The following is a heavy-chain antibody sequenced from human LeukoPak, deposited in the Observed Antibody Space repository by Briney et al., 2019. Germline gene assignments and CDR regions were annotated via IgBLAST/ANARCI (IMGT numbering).Heavy chain of an antibody. CDR3: ARGSYDSSGFYCLDN. CDR2: VYRGGTT. J-gene: IGHJ4*02. V-gene: IGHV3-53*01. Sequence: PGGSLRLSCAASGFTVSSNYMSWVRQAPGEGLEWVSLVYRGGTTYYADSVKGRFTISRDSSKNTLYLQMNSLRAEDTAVYYCARGSYDSSGFYCLDNWGQGTLVTVSS. D-gene: IGHD3-22*01. CDR1: GFTVSSNY.